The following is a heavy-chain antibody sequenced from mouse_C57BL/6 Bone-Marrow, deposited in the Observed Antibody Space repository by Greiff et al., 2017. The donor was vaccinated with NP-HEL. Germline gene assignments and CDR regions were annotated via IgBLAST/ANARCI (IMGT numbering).Heavy chain of an antibody. CDR3: ARSSNWDGRYFDV. V-gene: IGHV7-3*01. Sequence: EVKLMESGGGLVQPGGSLSLSCAASGFTFTDYYMSWVRQPPGKALEWLGFIRNKANGYTTEYSASVKGRFTISRDNSQSILYLQMNALRAEDSATYYCARSSNWDGRYFDVWGTGTTVTVSS. CDR2: IRNKANGYTT. D-gene: IGHD4-1*01. J-gene: IGHJ1*03. CDR1: GFTFTDYY.